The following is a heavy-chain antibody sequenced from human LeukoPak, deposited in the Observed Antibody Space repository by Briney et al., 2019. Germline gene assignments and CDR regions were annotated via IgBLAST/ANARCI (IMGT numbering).Heavy chain of an antibody. CDR3: ARHQRRIAVAGVVVSGGVFDP. CDR2: IYYSGST. CDR1: GGSISSYY. V-gene: IGHV4-59*08. D-gene: IGHD6-19*01. Sequence: SETLSLTCTVSGGSISSYYWSWIRQPPGKGLEWIGYIYYSGSTNYNPSLKSRVTISVGTSKNQFSLKLSSVTAADTAVYYCARHQRRIAVAGVVVSGGVFDPWGQGTLVTVSS. J-gene: IGHJ5*02.